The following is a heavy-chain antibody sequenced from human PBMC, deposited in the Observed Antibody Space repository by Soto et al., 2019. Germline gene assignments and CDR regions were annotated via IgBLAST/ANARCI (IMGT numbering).Heavy chain of an antibody. CDR3: ARAGYCGPGCYYYFDY. CDR1: GFTFGSYW. CDR2: IKPDGSAT. J-gene: IGHJ4*02. V-gene: IGHV3-7*01. D-gene: IGHD2-21*02. Sequence: PEESLRLSCAVSGFTFGSYWMNWVRLIPGKGLEWVAYIKPDGSATYYVDSVKGRFTISRDNAKNSLYLQMNSLRVEDTSVYYCARAGYCGPGCYYYFDYWGQGTLVTVSS.